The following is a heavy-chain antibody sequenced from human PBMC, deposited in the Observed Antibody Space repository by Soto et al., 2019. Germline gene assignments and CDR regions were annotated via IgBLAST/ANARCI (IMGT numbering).Heavy chain of an antibody. V-gene: IGHV3-23*01. D-gene: IGHD3-3*01. CDR1: GFTFSSYA. CDR2: ISGSGGST. Sequence: WGSLRLSCAASGFTFSSYAMSWVRQAPGKGLEWVSAISGSGGSTYYADSVKGRFTISRDNSKNTLYLQMNSLRAEDTAVYYCAKVVMPPYYDFWSGYTTKPNWFDPWGQGTLVTVSS. J-gene: IGHJ5*02. CDR3: AKVVMPPYYDFWSGYTTKPNWFDP.